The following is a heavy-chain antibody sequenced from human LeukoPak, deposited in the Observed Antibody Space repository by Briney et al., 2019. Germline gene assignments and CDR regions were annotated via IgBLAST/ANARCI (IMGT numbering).Heavy chain of an antibody. CDR2: IYYSGST. V-gene: IGHV4-39*07. D-gene: IGHD3-3*01. CDR1: GGSISSSSYY. Sequence: SETLSLTCTVSGGSISSSSYYWGWIRQPPGKGLEWIGSIYYSGSTYYNPSLKSRVTISVDTSKNQFSLKLSSVTAADTAVYYCARGRRITIFGVPPGYYYMDVWGKGTTVTVSS. J-gene: IGHJ6*03. CDR3: ARGRRITIFGVPPGYYYMDV.